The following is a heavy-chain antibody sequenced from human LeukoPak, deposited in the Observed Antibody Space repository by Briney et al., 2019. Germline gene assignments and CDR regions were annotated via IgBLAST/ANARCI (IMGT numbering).Heavy chain of an antibody. V-gene: IGHV3-33*08. Sequence: PGGSLRLSCAASGFTFSSSAMSWVRQAPGKGLEWVAVIWYDGSKKYYADSVKGRFTISRDNSKNTLYLQMNSLRVEDTAVYYCARDASDYLTTVTTLRHDAFDIWGQGTMVTVSS. J-gene: IGHJ3*02. CDR3: ARDASDYLTTVTTLRHDAFDI. D-gene: IGHD4-17*01. CDR2: IWYDGSKK. CDR1: GFTFSSSA.